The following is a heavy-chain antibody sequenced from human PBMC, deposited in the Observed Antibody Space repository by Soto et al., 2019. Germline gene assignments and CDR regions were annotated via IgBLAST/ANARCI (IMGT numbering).Heavy chain of an antibody. D-gene: IGHD3-22*01. CDR1: GGSFSGYY. J-gene: IGHJ4*02. Sequence: NPSETLSLTCAVYGGSFSGYYWGWIRQPPGKGLEWIGEINHSGSTNYNPSLKSRVTISVDTSKNQFSLKLSSVTAADTAVYYCARLGYSKVDYWGQGTLVTVSS. CDR3: ARLGYSKVDY. V-gene: IGHV4-34*01. CDR2: INHSGST.